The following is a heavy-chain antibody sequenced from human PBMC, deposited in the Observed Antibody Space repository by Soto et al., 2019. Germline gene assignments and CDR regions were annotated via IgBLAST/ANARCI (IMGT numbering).Heavy chain of an antibody. V-gene: IGHV4-59*01. CDR3: ARGGSVPAEY. CDR2: IYYSGST. CDR1: GGSISSYY. D-gene: IGHD2-2*01. Sequence: KPSETLSLTCTVSGGSISSYYWSWIRQPPGKGLEWIGYIYYSGSTNYNPSLKSRVTISVDTSKNQFSLKLSSVTAADTAVYYCARGGSVPAEYWGQGTLVTVSS. J-gene: IGHJ4*02.